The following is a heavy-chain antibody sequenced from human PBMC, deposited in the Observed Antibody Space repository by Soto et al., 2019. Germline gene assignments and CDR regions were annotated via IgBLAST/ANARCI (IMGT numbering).Heavy chain of an antibody. Sequence: EVQLLESGGGLVQPGGSLRLSCAASGFTFSSYAMSWVRQAPGKGLEWVSAISGSGGSTYYADSVKGRFTISRDNSKNTPYLQMNSLRAEDTAVYYCAKDRGRYYGSGSYSYFDYWGQGTLVTVSS. CDR2: ISGSGGST. CDR3: AKDRGRYYGSGSYSYFDY. D-gene: IGHD3-10*01. J-gene: IGHJ4*02. CDR1: GFTFSSYA. V-gene: IGHV3-23*01.